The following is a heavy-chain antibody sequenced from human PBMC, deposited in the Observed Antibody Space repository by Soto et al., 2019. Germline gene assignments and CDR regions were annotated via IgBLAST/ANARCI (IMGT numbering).Heavy chain of an antibody. Sequence: QVQLQESGPGLVKPSETLSLTCTVSGGSVSSGSYYWSWIRQPPGKGLENIGFVYYSGNTNYNPSLKSRVTISVDTSKNQFSLKLSSVTAADTAVYYCARAWGGYNYRFVSSCDYWGQGTLVTVSS. D-gene: IGHD5-18*01. J-gene: IGHJ4*02. CDR1: GGSVSSGSYY. CDR3: ARAWGGYNYRFVSSCDY. V-gene: IGHV4-61*01. CDR2: VYYSGNT.